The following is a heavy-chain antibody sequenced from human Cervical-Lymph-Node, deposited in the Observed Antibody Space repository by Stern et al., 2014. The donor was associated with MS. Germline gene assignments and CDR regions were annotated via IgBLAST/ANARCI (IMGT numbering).Heavy chain of an antibody. CDR1: GYTFTTYA. CDR2: IHTNTGNP. J-gene: IGHJ2*01. CDR3: ATRRGADFDL. D-gene: IGHD3-10*01. Sequence: VQLVESGSEMKRPGASVKVSCKASGYTFTTYAINWVRQAPGQGLEWMGWIHTNTGNPTYARGFTGRFVFSLDMSVTTAYLQIGDLKAEDPAVYYCATRRGADFDLWGRGTLVTVSS. V-gene: IGHV7-4-1*01.